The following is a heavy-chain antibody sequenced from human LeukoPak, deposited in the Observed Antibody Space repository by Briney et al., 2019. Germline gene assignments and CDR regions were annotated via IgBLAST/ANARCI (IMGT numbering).Heavy chain of an antibody. Sequence: GGSLRLSCAASGFTFSRYWMSWVRQAPGKGVEWVANIEQDESEKYYVDSVKGRFSISRDNAKNSLYLQMNSLRAEDTAEYYCARVGFYAFDIWGQGTKVTVSS. V-gene: IGHV3-7*04. J-gene: IGHJ3*02. CDR3: ARVGFYAFDI. D-gene: IGHD3-3*01. CDR1: GFTFSRYW. CDR2: IEQDESEK.